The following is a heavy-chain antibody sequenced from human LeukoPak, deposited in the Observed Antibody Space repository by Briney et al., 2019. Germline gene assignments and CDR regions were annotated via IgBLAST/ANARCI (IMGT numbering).Heavy chain of an antibody. D-gene: IGHD5-18*01. CDR2: ISSSGITI. CDR3: ARVGYSYGYGY. V-gene: IGHV3-48*01. Sequence: PGGSLRLSCEASGFTFSSYSVSWVRQAPGKGPQWVSYISSSGITIYHADSVKGRFTISRDNAKNSLFLQMNSLRAEDTAVYYCARVGYSYGYGYWGQGTLVTVSS. CDR1: GFTFSSYS. J-gene: IGHJ4*02.